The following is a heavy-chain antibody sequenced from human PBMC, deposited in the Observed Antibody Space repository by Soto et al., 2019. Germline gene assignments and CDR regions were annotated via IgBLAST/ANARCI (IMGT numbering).Heavy chain of an antibody. D-gene: IGHD2-2*01. V-gene: IGHV4-28*03. CDR2: IYYSGSA. CDR1: GYSISSSNW. J-gene: IGHJ3*02. CDR3: ARGAYAKAFDI. Sequence: QVQLQESGPGLVKPSDTLSLICAVSGYSISSSNWWGWIRQPPGKGLEWIGNIYYSGSAYYNPSLKSRVTMSVDTSKNQFSLKLTSVTAVDTAVYYCARGAYAKAFDIWGQGTTVTVSS.